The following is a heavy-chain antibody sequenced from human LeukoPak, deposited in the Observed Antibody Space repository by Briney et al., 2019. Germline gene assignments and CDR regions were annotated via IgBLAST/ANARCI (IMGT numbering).Heavy chain of an antibody. CDR2: IIPMSDTA. Sequence: ASVKVSCKASGGTFNSYAISWVRQAPGQGLEWRGGIIPMSDTANYPQKFRGRLTITADIPTSTVYMELSSLRSEDTAVYYCVREDDTGRYMGDDAFDIWGQGTMVTVSS. CDR1: GGTFNSYA. D-gene: IGHD1-26*01. CDR3: VREDDTGRYMGDDAFDI. J-gene: IGHJ3*02. V-gene: IGHV1-69*06.